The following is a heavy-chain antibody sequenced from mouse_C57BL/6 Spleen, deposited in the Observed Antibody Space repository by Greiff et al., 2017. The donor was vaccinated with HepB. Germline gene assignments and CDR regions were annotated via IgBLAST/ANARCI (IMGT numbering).Heavy chain of an antibody. D-gene: IGHD2-4*01. Sequence: QVQLQQPGAELVMPGASVKMSCKASGYTFTSYWMHWVKQRPGQGLEWIGEIDPSDSYTNYNQKFKGKSTLTVDKSSSTAYMQLSRLTSEDSAVYYCSRYRRYDYDEAWFAYWGQGTLVTVSA. V-gene: IGHV1-69*01. J-gene: IGHJ3*01. CDR3: SRYRRYDYDEAWFAY. CDR1: GYTFTSYW. CDR2: IDPSDSYT.